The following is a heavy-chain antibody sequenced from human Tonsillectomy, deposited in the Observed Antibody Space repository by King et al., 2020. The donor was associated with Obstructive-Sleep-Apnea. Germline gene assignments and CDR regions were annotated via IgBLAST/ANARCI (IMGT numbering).Heavy chain of an antibody. CDR1: GGSFSDYY. Sequence: VQLQQWGAGLLKPSETLSLTCGVYGGSFSDYYWSWIRQPPGKGLEWIGEINHSGSTNYNPSLKSRVTISVDTSKSQFSLNLRSVTAADTAVYYCARGSGAASVNWFDPWGQGALVTVSS. CDR3: ARGSGAASVNWFDP. CDR2: INHSGST. J-gene: IGHJ5*02. V-gene: IGHV4-34*01. D-gene: IGHD6-13*01.